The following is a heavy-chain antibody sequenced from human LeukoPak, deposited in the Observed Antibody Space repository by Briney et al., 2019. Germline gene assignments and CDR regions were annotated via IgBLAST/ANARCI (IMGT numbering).Heavy chain of an antibody. J-gene: IGHJ4*02. CDR2: INPNSGGT. Sequence: ASVKVSCKASGYTFTGYYMHWVRQAPGQGLEWMGWINPNSGGTNYAQKFQGRVTMTRDTPISTAYMELSRLRSDDTAVYYCARLYCSSTSCYHYFDYWGQGTLVTVSS. V-gene: IGHV1-2*02. CDR1: GYTFTGYY. CDR3: ARLYCSSTSCYHYFDY. D-gene: IGHD2-2*01.